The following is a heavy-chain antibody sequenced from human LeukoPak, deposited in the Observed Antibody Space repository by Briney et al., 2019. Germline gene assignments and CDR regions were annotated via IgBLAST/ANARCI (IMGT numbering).Heavy chain of an antibody. V-gene: IGHV1-69*06. CDR1: GYTFTGYY. CDR3: ARALAQGGSFDLYYFDS. CDR2: IIPIFGTA. D-gene: IGHD3-9*01. J-gene: IGHJ4*02. Sequence: ASVKVSCKASGYTFTGYYMHWVRQAPGQGLEWMGGIIPIFGTANYAQKFQGRVTITADKSTSTSYMELRSLRSDDTAVYYCARALAQGGSFDLYYFDSWGQGSLVTVSS.